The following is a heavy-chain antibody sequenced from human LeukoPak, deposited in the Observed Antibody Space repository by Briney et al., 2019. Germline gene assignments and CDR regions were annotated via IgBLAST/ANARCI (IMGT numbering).Heavy chain of an antibody. D-gene: IGHD4-17*01. V-gene: IGHV1-8*01. CDR3: ARLSSHYGDYKVVP. CDR1: GYPFNNYD. Sequence: ASVKVSCKASGYPFNNYDINWVRQATGQGLEWMGWMNPHSGKTGYAQNFQGRVTMTRDTSISTAYMELSSLRSEDTAVYYCARLSSHYGDYKVVPWGQGTLVTVSS. J-gene: IGHJ5*02. CDR2: MNPHSGKT.